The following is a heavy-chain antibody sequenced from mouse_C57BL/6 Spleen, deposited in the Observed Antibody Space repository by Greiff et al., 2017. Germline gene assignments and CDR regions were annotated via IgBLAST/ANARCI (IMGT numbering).Heavy chain of an antibody. D-gene: IGHD1-1*01. V-gene: IGHV1-81*01. J-gene: IGHJ4*01. Sequence: VKLMESGAELARPGASVKLSCKASGYTFTSYGISWVKQRTGQGLEWIGEIYPRRGNTYYNEKFKGKATLTTDKYSSTAYMELRSLTSEDSAVYFCARSDYGSSYAMDYWGQGTSVTVSS. CDR2: IYPRRGNT. CDR1: GYTFTSYG. CDR3: ARSDYGSSYAMDY.